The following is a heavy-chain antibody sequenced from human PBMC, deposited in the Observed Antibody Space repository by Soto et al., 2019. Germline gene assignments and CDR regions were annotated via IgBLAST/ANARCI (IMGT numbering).Heavy chain of an antibody. J-gene: IGHJ6*02. V-gene: IGHV4-59*01. CDR1: GGSISSYY. CDR3: ARHSYSYGSKGYYYYYGMDV. Sequence: SETLSLTCTVSGGSISSYYWSWIRQPPGKGLEWVGYSYYSGSTNYNPSLKSRVTISVDTSKNQFSLKLSSVTAADTAVYYCARHSYSYGSKGYYYYYGMDVWGQGTTVTVSS. CDR2: SYYSGST. D-gene: IGHD5-18*01.